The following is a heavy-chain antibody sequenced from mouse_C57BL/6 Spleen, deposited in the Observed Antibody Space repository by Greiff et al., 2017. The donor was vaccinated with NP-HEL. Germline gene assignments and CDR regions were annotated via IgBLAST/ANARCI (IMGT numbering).Heavy chain of an antibody. D-gene: IGHD1-1*01. J-gene: IGHJ3*01. CDR2: IDPSDSYT. Sequence: QVQLQQPGAELVRPGTSVKLSCKASGYTFTSYWMHWVKQRPGQGLEWIGVIDPSDSYTNYNQKFKGKATLTVDTSSSTAYMQLSSLTSEDSAVYYCANYYGSSYVGAWFAYWGQGTLVTVSA. V-gene: IGHV1-59*01. CDR1: GYTFTSYW. CDR3: ANYYGSSYVGAWFAY.